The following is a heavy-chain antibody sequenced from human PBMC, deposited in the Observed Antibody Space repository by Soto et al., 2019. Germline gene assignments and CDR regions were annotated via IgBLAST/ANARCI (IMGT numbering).Heavy chain of an antibody. D-gene: IGHD2-15*01. V-gene: IGHV1-18*01. CDR3: ARSGLPDPVVVVGHTPFDP. CDR1: GYTFTNYD. Sequence: QVQLVQSGAEVKKPGASVKVSCKASGYTFTNYDINWVRQAPGQGLEWMGWLSAYNGDTNYAQKLQGRVTMTTDTSTSTAYMELRGVRSDDTAVYYCARSGLPDPVVVVGHTPFDPWGQGTLVTVAS. CDR2: LSAYNGDT. J-gene: IGHJ5*02.